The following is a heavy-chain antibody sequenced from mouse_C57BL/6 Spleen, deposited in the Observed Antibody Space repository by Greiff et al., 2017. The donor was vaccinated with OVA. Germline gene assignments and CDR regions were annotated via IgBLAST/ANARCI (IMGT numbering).Heavy chain of an antibody. CDR1: GFTFSSYA. V-gene: IGHV5-4*01. CDR2: ISDGGSYT. CDR3: ARDKKNYSNYGYYFDY. J-gene: IGHJ2*01. D-gene: IGHD2-5*01. Sequence: DVKLVESGGGLVKPGGSLKLSCAASGFTFSSYAMSWVRQTPEKRLEWVATISDGGSYTYYPDNVKGRFTISRDNAKNNLYLQMSHLKSEDTAMYYCARDKKNYSNYGYYFDYWGQGTTLTVSS.